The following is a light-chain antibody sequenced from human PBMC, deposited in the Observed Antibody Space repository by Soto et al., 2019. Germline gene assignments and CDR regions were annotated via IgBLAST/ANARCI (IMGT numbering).Light chain of an antibody. CDR2: AAS. J-gene: IGKJ2*01. CDR1: QGIIND. Sequence: AIQMTQSPSSLSASIGDRVTITCRASQGIINDVAWYQQKPGEAPRLLIYAASSLQTGVPSRFSGSGSGTDFALTISSLQPEDCATYYCLQEHTFPYTFGRGTKVQI. V-gene: IGKV1-6*01. CDR3: LQEHTFPYT.